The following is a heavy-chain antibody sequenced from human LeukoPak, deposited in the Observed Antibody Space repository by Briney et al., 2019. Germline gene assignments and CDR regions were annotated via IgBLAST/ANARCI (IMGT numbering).Heavy chain of an antibody. Sequence: GGSLRLSCAASGFTFSSYWMSWVRQSPGMGREWVANIKPDGSEKYLMDSVKGRLTISRDNAKNALYLEMNSLRAEDTAEYFCARERMYSGSGSTYPYYDYWGQGTLVTVSS. CDR3: ARERMYSGSGSTYPYYDY. CDR2: IKPDGSEK. V-gene: IGHV3-7*01. D-gene: IGHD3-10*01. CDR1: GFTFSSYW. J-gene: IGHJ4*02.